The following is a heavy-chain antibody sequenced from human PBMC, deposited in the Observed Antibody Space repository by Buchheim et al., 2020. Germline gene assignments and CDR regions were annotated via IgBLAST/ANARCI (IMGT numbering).Heavy chain of an antibody. V-gene: IGHV1-46*01. J-gene: IGHJ4*02. CDR3: ARGGYYYDSSGHRHPFDY. CDR2: VNPSGGST. Sequence: QVQLVQSGAEVKKPGASVKVSCKASGYTFTSYYMHWVRQAPGQGLEWMGIVNPSGGSTSCAQKFQGRVTMTRDTSTSTVYMELSSLRSEDTAVYYCARGGYYYDSSGHRHPFDYWGQGTL. D-gene: IGHD3-22*01. CDR1: GYTFTSYY.